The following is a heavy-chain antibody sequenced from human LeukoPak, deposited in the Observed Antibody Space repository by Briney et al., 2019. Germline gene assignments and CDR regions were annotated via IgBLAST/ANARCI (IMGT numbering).Heavy chain of an antibody. Sequence: SETLSFTCTVSGGSISEYYWSWIRLPPGKGLEWIGYIYYSGSTNYNPSLKSRVTISVDTSKNQFSLKLSSVTAADTAVYYCARVPPTQWLGDWYFDLWGRGTLVTVSS. CDR3: ARVPPTQWLGDWYFDL. D-gene: IGHD6-19*01. CDR1: GGSISEYY. CDR2: IYYSGST. V-gene: IGHV4-59*01. J-gene: IGHJ2*01.